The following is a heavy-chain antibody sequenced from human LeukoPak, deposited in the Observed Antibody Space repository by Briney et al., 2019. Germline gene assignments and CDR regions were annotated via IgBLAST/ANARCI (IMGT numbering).Heavy chain of an antibody. D-gene: IGHD6-19*01. J-gene: IGHJ4*02. CDR1: GFTFSSYS. V-gene: IGHV3-23*01. Sequence: PGGSLRLSCAASGFTFSSYSMNWVRQAPGKGLEWVSAISGSGGSTYYADSVKGRFTISRDNSKNTLYLQMNSLRAEDTAVYYCAKEGIAVAGTMSFYFDYWGQGTLVTVSS. CDR2: ISGSGGST. CDR3: AKEGIAVAGTMSFYFDY.